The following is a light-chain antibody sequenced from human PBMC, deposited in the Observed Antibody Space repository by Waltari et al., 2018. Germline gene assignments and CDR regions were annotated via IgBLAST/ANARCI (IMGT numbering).Light chain of an antibody. Sequence: EIVLTQSPATLSLSPGERATLSCRASQSVSSYLAWYQQKPGTAPRLLIYDASNRATGIPARFSGSGSGTDFTLTISSLEPEDFAVYDCQQRSNWPPEYTFGQGTKLEIK. CDR3: QQRSNWPPEYT. CDR2: DAS. V-gene: IGKV3-11*01. CDR1: QSVSSY. J-gene: IGKJ2*01.